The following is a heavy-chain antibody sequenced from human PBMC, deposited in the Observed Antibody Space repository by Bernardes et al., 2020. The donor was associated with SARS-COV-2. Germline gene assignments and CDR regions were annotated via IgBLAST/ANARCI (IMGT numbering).Heavy chain of an antibody. V-gene: IGHV1-2*04. J-gene: IGHJ4*02. CDR2: INPNSGGT. D-gene: IGHD2-15*01. CDR3: ARGARRGLYCSGGSCFLDY. CDR1: GYTFTGYY. Sequence: ASVQVSCKASGYTFTGYYMHWLRPAPGQGLEGMGWINPNSGGTNYAQKFQGWVTMTRDTSISTAYMELSRLRSDDTAVYYCARGARRGLYCSGGSCFLDYWGQGTLVTVSS.